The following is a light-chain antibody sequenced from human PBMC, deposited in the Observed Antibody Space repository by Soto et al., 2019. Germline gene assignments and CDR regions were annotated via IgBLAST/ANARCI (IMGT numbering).Light chain of an antibody. J-gene: IGLJ3*02. CDR3: QVWDTTSDHWM. CDR1: NIGSRS. V-gene: IGLV3-21*02. CDR2: DDS. Sequence: SYELTQPPSVSVAPRQTATITCGGNNIGSRSVHWYQQKSGQAPVLVGFDDSVRPSGIPERISGYNSGNTATLTISGVEAGDESDYYCQVWDTTSDHWMFGGVTKITVL.